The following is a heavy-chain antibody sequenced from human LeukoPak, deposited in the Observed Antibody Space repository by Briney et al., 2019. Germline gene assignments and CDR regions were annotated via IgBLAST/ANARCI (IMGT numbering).Heavy chain of an antibody. CDR2: ISAYIGNT. V-gene: IGHV1-18*01. CDR3: ARGTCCRDCSSTSCRNYDY. D-gene: IGHD2-2*01. Sequence: ASVKVSCKASGYSFTSYGISWVRQAAGQGLEWMGWISAYIGNTDYAQKLQGRVNMTTDTSTSTAYMELRSLRSDDTAVYSCARGTCCRDCSSTSCRNYDYWGQGTLVTVSS. J-gene: IGHJ4*02. CDR1: GYSFTSYG.